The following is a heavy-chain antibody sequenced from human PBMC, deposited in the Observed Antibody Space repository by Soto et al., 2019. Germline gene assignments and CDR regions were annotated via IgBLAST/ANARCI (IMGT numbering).Heavy chain of an antibody. Sequence: SETLSLTCAVYGVSFNSYFWNWVRQPPGQGLEWIGEATPYGRSNYNPSLKSRVTISKDTSKNQFSLEVRSLTAADTAVYYCARRRTSCYNFDYWGQGTLVTVSS. CDR1: GVSFNSYF. D-gene: IGHD2-2*02. CDR2: ATPYGRS. V-gene: IGHV4-34*01. CDR3: ARRRTSCYNFDY. J-gene: IGHJ4*02.